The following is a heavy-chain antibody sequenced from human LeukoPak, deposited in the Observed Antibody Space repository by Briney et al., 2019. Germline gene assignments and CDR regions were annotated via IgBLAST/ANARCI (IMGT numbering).Heavy chain of an antibody. CDR1: GGSISSYY. V-gene: IGHV4-4*09. Sequence: SETLSLTCTVSGGSISSYYWSWIRQPPGKRLEWIGYIYTGGSTNYNPSLKSRVTISVDTSKNQFSLKLSSVTAADTAVYYCARRITGTHHFDYWGQGTLVTVSS. J-gene: IGHJ4*02. CDR2: IYTGGST. D-gene: IGHD1-7*01. CDR3: ARRITGTHHFDY.